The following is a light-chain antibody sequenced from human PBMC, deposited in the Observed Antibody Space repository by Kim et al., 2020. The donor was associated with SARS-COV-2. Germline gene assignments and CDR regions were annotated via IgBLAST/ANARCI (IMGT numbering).Light chain of an antibody. CDR2: DVN. J-gene: IGLJ3*02. Sequence: LTQPASVSGSPGQSIAISCTGSSSDVGGYNYVSWHQQHPGKAPKVMIDDVNNRPSGVSDRFSGSKSGNTASLTISGLQAEDEADYYCSSYSSSSGWV. CDR3: SSYSSSSGWV. V-gene: IGLV2-14*03. CDR1: SSDVGGYNY.